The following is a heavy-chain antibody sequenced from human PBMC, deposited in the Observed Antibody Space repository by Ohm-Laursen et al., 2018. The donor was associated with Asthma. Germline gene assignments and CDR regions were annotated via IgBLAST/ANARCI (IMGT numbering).Heavy chain of an antibody. J-gene: IGHJ4*02. CDR1: GGSFSGYY. D-gene: IGHD5-12*01. CDR2: INHSGST. CDR3: ARRGYSGYDYLYSSGWLHV. V-gene: IGHV4-34*01. Sequence: SETLSLTCPVYGGSFSGYYWSWIRQPPGKGLEWIGEINHSGSTNYNPSLKSRVTISVDTSKNQFSLKLSSVTAADTAVYYCARRGYSGYDYLYSSGWLHVWGQGTLVTVSS.